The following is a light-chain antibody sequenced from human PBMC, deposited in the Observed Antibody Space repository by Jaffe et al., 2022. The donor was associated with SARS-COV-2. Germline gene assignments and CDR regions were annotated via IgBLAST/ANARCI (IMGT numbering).Light chain of an antibody. CDR1: SSNIGNNY. CDR2: ESD. CDR3: GTWDSSLSAYV. V-gene: IGLV1-51*02. J-gene: IGLJ1*01. Sequence: QSVLTQPPSVSAAPGQKVTISCSGSSSNIGNNYVSWFQQLSGTAPKLLIYESDKRPSDIPDRFSGSKSGTSATLAISGLQTGDEADYYCGTWDSSLSAYVFGTGTRVTVL.